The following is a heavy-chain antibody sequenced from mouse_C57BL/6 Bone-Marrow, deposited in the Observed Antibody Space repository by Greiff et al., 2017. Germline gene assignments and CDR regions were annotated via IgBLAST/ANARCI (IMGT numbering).Heavy chain of an antibody. V-gene: IGHV1-55*01. CDR3: ERFGTYFDY. J-gene: IGHJ2*01. Sequence: QVQLKQPGAELVKPGASVKMSCKASGYTFTSYWITWVKQRPGQGLEWIGDIYPGSGSTNYNEKFKSKATLTVDTSSSTAYMQLSSLTSEDYAVYCCERFGTYFDYWGQGTTLTVSS. D-gene: IGHD4-1*01. CDR1: GYTFTSYW. CDR2: IYPGSGST.